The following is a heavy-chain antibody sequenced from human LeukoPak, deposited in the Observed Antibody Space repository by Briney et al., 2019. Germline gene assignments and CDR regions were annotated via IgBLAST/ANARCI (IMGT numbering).Heavy chain of an antibody. J-gene: IGHJ4*02. CDR1: GGSISSSSYY. CDR3: VKGEGSFDY. CDR2: IYYSGRT. Sequence: SETLSLTCTVSGGSISSSSYYWGWIRQPPGKGLEWIGSIYYSGRTYYNPSLKSRVTISVDTFKNQFSLKLSSVTAADTAVYYCVKGEGSFDYWGQGTLVTVSS. D-gene: IGHD3-10*01. V-gene: IGHV4-39*07.